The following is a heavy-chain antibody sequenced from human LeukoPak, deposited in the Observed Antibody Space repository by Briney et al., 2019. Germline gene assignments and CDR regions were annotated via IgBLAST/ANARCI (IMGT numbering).Heavy chain of an antibody. V-gene: IGHV4-59*01. CDR2: IFYSGST. CDR3: AGSAGVCCSGGSCYDCYYYYMDV. D-gene: IGHD2-15*01. Sequence: SETLSLTCTVSGGSISNYYWNWIRQPPGKGLEWIGYIFYSGSTNYNPSLKSRVTISVDTSKNQFSLKLSSVTAADTAVYYCAGSAGVCCSGGSCYDCYYYYMDVWGKGTTVTVSS. J-gene: IGHJ6*03. CDR1: GGSISNYY.